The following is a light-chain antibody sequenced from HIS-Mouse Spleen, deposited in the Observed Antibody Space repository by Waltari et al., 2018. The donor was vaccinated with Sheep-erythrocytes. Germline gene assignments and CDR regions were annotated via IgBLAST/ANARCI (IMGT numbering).Light chain of an antibody. Sequence: IVLTQSPGTLSLSPGERATLSCRASQRVSSSYLAWYQQQPGQAPRLLIYGASSRATGIPDRFSGSGSGTDFTLTISRLEPEDFAVYYCQQYGSSPYTFGQGTKLEIK. CDR1: QRVSSSY. CDR3: QQYGSSPYT. CDR2: GAS. J-gene: IGKJ2*01. V-gene: IGKV3-20*01.